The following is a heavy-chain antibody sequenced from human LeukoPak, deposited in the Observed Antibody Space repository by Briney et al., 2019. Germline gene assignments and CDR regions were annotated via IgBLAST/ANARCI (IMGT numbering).Heavy chain of an antibody. CDR1: GFTFTSYA. CDR3: VKGQMDY. D-gene: IGHD5-24*01. CDR2: IGISGVST. V-gene: IGHV3-64D*06. Sequence: GGSLRLSCSASGFTFTSYAMHWVRQAPGKGLEYVSAIGISGVSTYYADSVKGRFTISRDNSKNTLYLQMSTLRAEDTAVYYCVKGQMDYWGQGILVTVSS. J-gene: IGHJ4*02.